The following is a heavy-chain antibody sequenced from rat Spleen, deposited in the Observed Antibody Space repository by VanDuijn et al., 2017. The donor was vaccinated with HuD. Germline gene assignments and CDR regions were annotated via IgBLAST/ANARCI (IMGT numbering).Heavy chain of an antibody. Sequence: EVQLVESGGGLVQPGRSLKLSCLASGFTFNNHWMTWIRQAPGKGLEWVASITNTGGSIYYPDSVKGRFTISRDNARRTLHLQMNSLRSEDTATYYCTREYITEYYYGHYFDYWGQGVMVTVSS. CDR2: ITNTGGSI. D-gene: IGHD1-6*01. CDR1: GFTFNNHW. V-gene: IGHV5-31*01. CDR3: TREYITEYYYGHYFDY. J-gene: IGHJ2*01.